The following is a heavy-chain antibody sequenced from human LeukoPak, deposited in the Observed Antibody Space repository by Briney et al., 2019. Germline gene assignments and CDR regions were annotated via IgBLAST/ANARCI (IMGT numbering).Heavy chain of an antibody. Sequence: SETLSLTCVVSGGSISSSHNYWGWIRQPPGQGLEWLGTIYSSGSTYYNPSLRTRVSISVDKAKNQFSLDLSSVTAADTAVYYCAGGRATWHSPFDYWGQGTLVTVSS. V-gene: IGHV4-39*01. CDR1: GGSISSSHNY. J-gene: IGHJ4*02. CDR3: AGGRATWHSPFDY. D-gene: IGHD5-12*01. CDR2: IYSSGST.